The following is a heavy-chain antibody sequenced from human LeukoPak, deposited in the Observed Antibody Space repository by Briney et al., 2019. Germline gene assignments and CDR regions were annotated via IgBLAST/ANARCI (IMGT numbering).Heavy chain of an antibody. D-gene: IGHD6-19*01. CDR1: GGTFSSYA. V-gene: IGHV1-69*05. Sequence: SVKVSCKASGGTFSSYAISWVRQAPGQGLEWMGGIIPIFGTANYAQKFQGRVTITTDESTSTAYMELSSLRSEDTAVYYCAREIAVADNPYFDYWGQGTLVTVSS. J-gene: IGHJ4*02. CDR2: IIPIFGTA. CDR3: AREIAVADNPYFDY.